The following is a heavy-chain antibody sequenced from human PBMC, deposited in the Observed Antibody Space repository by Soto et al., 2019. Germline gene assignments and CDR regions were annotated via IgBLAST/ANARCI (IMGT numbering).Heavy chain of an antibody. CDR2: INPSGGST. D-gene: IGHD3-10*01. J-gene: IGHJ4*02. Sequence: ASVKVSCKASGFSFSDYFMHWVRQAPGQGLEWMGIINPSGGSTSYAQKFQGRVTMTRDTSTSTVYMELSSLRSEDTAVYYCARGYGSPGYWGQGTLVTVSS. CDR3: ARGYGSPGY. CDR1: GFSFSDYF. V-gene: IGHV1-46*01.